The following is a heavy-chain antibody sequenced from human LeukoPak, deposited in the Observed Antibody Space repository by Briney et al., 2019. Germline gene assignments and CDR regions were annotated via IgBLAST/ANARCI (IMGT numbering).Heavy chain of an antibody. CDR1: GGSFSGYY. CDR2: INHSGST. Sequence: TSETLSLTCAVYGGSFSGYYWSWIRQPPGKGLEWIGEINHSGSTNYNPSLKSRVTISVDTSKNQFSLKLSSVTAADTAVYYCARGRVGITGTTGPRNSSPPKGWFDPWGQGTLVTVSS. V-gene: IGHV4-34*01. CDR3: ARGRVGITGTTGPRNSSPPKGWFDP. J-gene: IGHJ5*02. D-gene: IGHD1-7*01.